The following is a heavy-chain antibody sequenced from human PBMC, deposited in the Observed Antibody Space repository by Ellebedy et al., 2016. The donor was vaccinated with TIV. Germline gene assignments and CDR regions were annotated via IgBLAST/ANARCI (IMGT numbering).Heavy chain of an antibody. J-gene: IGHJ5*02. V-gene: IGHV1-8*01. CDR3: ARGRLVVAANLNWFDP. D-gene: IGHD2-15*01. CDR1: GYTFTSYD. CDR2: MNPNSGNT. Sequence: AASVKVSCKASGYTFTSYDINSVRQATGQGLEWMGWMNPNSGNTGYAQKFQGRVTMTRNTSISTAYMELSSLRSEDTAVYYCARGRLVVAANLNWFDPWGQGTLVTVSS.